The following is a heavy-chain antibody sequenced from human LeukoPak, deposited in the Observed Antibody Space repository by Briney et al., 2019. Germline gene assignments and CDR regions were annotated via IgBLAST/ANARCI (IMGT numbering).Heavy chain of an antibody. CDR3: AKSGGVIAAAGMFFEY. V-gene: IGHV3-23*01. D-gene: IGHD6-13*01. CDR2: ISGSGGST. J-gene: IGHJ4*02. Sequence: GGSLRLSCAASGFTFSSYAMSWVRQAPGKGLEWVSAISGSGGSTYYADSVKGRFSISRDNSKNTVYLQMNSLRAEDTAVYYCAKSGGVIAAAGMFFEYWGQGTLVTVSS. CDR1: GFTFSSYA.